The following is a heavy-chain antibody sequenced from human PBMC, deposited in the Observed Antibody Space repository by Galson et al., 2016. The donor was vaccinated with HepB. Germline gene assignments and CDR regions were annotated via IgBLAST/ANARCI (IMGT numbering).Heavy chain of an antibody. V-gene: IGHV4-39*01. CDR2: ISNRGST. CDR1: GGSISSGAYH. J-gene: IGHJ4*02. Sequence: ETLSLTCTVSGGSISSGAYHWGWIRQPPGKGLEWIGSISNRGSTPYNPSLKSRITISIDTSKNQFSLNLRSVTAADTAVYYCATHRTGPTGFPFDNWGQGTLVYVSS. D-gene: IGHD2-8*02. CDR3: ATHRTGPTGFPFDN.